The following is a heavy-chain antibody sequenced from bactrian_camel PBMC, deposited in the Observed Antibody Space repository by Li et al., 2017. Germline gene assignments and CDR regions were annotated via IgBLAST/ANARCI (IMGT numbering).Heavy chain of an antibody. D-gene: IGHD1*01. V-gene: IGHV3S40*01. Sequence: VQLVESGGGSVQAGGSLTLSCAASTYTYRVMGWFRQTPGKGREGVAGIYTGTGDSSIHYADSVKGRFTIPRDDAENTVYLQMDLLKVEDTATYYCAAKSLKYSRPCTFGLTYGSWGQGTQVTVS. J-gene: IGHJ4*01. CDR1: TYTYRV. CDR3: AAKSLKYSRPCTFGLTYGS. CDR2: IYTGTGDSSI.